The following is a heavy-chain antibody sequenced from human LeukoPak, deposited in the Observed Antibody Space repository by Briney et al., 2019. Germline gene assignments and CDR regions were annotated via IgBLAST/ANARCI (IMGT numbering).Heavy chain of an antibody. J-gene: IGHJ6*03. CDR1: GFTFSDYA. CDR2: ISSNGLST. CDR3: AREGQEYYYYMDV. Sequence: GGSLRLSCVASGFTFSDYATHWVRQAPGKGLEYVSAISSNGLSTYYANSVKGRFTISRDSSKNTLYLQMGSLRAEDMAVYYCAREGQEYYYYMDVWGKGTAVTVS. V-gene: IGHV3-64*01.